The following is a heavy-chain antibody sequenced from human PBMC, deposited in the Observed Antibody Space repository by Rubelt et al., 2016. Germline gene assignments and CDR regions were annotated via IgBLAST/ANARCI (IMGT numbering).Heavy chain of an antibody. D-gene: IGHD6-6*01. CDR2: ISAYNGNT. V-gene: IGHV1-18*01. CDR1: GYTFTSYG. CDR3: ARDRIRIAARQGWYFDL. Sequence: QVQLVQSGAEVKKPGASVKVSCKASGYTFTSYGISWVRQAPGQGLEWMGWISAYNGNTNYAQKYQGRSTMTTDTSAGPAYMELRSLRSCDRAVYYCARDRIRIAARQGWYFDLWGRGTLVTVSS. J-gene: IGHJ2*01.